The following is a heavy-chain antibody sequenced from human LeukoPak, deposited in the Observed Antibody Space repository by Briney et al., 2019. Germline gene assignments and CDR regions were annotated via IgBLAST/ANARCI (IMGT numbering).Heavy chain of an antibody. Sequence: PGGSLRLSCAASGFTFSSYAMSWVRQAPGKGLEWIGYIYYSGSTYYNPSLKSRVTISVDTSKIQFSLKLSSVTAADTAVYYCARAQYGGGNILFDYWGQGTLVTVSS. CDR1: GFTFSSYA. CDR2: IYYSGST. CDR3: ARAQYGGGNILFDY. V-gene: IGHV4-59*01. D-gene: IGHD4-23*01. J-gene: IGHJ4*02.